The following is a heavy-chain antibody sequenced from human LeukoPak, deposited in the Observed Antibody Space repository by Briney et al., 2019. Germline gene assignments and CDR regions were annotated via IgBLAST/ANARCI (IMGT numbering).Heavy chain of an antibody. CDR3: TRSDSSSWENDY. CDR1: GYTFIAYY. CDR2: IANSGGT. J-gene: IGHJ4*02. D-gene: IGHD6-13*01. V-gene: IGHV1-2*02. Sequence: ASVKVSCKASGYTFIAYYMHWVRQAPGQGLEWMGWIANSGGTRYAQKFQGRVTMTRDTSISTAYMEVSGLTSDGTAVYYCTRSDSSSWENDYWGQGTLVTVSS.